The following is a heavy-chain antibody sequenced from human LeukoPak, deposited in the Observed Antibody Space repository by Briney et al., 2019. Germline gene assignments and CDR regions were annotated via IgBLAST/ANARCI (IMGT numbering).Heavy chain of an antibody. Sequence: SETLSLTCAVYGGSFSGYYWSWIRQPPGKGLEWIGEINHSGSTNYNPSLKSRVTISVDTSKNQFSLKLSSVTAADTAVYYCARVPYYYDSSGYPPYYFDYWGQGTLVTVSS. V-gene: IGHV4-34*01. J-gene: IGHJ4*02. CDR3: ARVPYYYDSSGYPPYYFDY. D-gene: IGHD3-22*01. CDR1: GGSFSGYY. CDR2: INHSGST.